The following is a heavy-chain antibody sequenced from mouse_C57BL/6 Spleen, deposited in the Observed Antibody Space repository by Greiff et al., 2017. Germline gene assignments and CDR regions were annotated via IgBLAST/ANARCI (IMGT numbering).Heavy chain of an antibody. CDR1: GYTFTGYW. J-gene: IGHJ3*01. Sequence: VQLQQSGAELMKPGASVRLSCKATGYTFTGYWIEGVKQRPGHGLEWIGEILPGSGSTNYNEKFKGKATFTADTSSNTAYMQLSSLTTEDSAIYYCASPYYYGSSYGFAAYWGQGTLVTVSA. CDR2: ILPGSGST. D-gene: IGHD1-1*01. CDR3: ASPYYYGSSYGFAAY. V-gene: IGHV1-9*01.